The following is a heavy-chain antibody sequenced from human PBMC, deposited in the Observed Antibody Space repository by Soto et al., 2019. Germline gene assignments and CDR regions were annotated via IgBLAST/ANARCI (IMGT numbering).Heavy chain of an antibody. V-gene: IGHV1-18*01. CDR2: ISAYNGNT. CDR3: ARYYDYIWGSYRRNYYYYYMDV. CDR1: GYTFTSYG. Sequence: ASVKVSCKASGYTFTSYGISWVRQAPGQGLEWMGWISAYNGNTNYAQKLQGRVTMTTDTSTSTAYMELRSLRSDDTAVYYCARYYDYIWGSYRRNYYYYYMDVWGKGTTVTVSS. D-gene: IGHD3-16*02. J-gene: IGHJ6*03.